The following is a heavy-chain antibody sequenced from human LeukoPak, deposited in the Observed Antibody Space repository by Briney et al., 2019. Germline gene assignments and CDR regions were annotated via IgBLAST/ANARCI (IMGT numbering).Heavy chain of an antibody. Sequence: PGGSLRLSCATSGFSFSSYAMSWVRQAPGKGLEWVSAMSSSDDGRYYAASVRGRFTISRDTSRSTLYLQMNSLRAEDTAVYYCARVGAVAGTPRDYWGQGTLVTVSS. CDR1: GFSFSSYA. V-gene: IGHV3-23*01. D-gene: IGHD6-19*01. CDR2: MSSSDDGR. CDR3: ARVGAVAGTPRDY. J-gene: IGHJ4*02.